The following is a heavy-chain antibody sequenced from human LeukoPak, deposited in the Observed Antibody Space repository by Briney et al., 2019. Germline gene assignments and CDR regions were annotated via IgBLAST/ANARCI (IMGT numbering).Heavy chain of an antibody. V-gene: IGHV3-21*01. J-gene: IGHJ4*02. CDR1: GFTFSSYS. CDR3: ARDLSGYSYGYDY. Sequence: GGSLRLSCAASGFTFSSYSMNWVRQAPGKGLEWVSSISSSSSYIYYADSVKGRFTISRDNARNSLYLQMNSLRAEDTAVYYCARDLSGYSYGYDYWGQGTLVTVSS. CDR2: ISSSSSYI. D-gene: IGHD5-18*01.